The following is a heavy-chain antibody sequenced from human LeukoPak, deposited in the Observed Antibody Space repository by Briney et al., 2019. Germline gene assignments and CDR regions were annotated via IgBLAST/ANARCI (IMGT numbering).Heavy chain of an antibody. CDR2: ISYDGSNK. V-gene: IGHV3-30*19. CDR3: ARDRVAARAYYFDY. CDR1: GFTFSSSG. D-gene: IGHD2-15*01. Sequence: GRSLRLSCAASGFTFSSSGMHWVRQAPGKGLEWVAVISYDGSNKYYADSVKGRFTISRDNSKNTLYLQMNSLRAEDTAVYYCARDRVAARAYYFDYWGQGTLVTVSS. J-gene: IGHJ4*02.